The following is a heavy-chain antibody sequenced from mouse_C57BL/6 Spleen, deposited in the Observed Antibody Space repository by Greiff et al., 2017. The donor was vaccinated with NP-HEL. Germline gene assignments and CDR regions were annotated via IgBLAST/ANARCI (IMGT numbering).Heavy chain of an antibody. V-gene: IGHV5-4*01. CDR2: ISDGGSYT. J-gene: IGHJ4*01. CDR1: GFTFSSYA. Sequence: EVQGVESGGGLVKPGGSLKLSCAASGFTFSSYAMSWVRQTPEKRLEWVATISDGGSYTYYPDNVKGRFTISRDNAKNNLYLQMSHLKSEDTAMYYCARDRTVPYAMDYWGQGTSVTVSS. D-gene: IGHD1-1*01. CDR3: ARDRTVPYAMDY.